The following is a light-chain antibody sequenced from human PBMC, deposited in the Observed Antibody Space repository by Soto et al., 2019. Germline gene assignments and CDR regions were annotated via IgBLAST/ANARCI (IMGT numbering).Light chain of an antibody. J-gene: IGLJ1*01. V-gene: IGLV2-14*01. Sequence: QSALTQPPSASGSPGQSVAISCTGTSSDVGGYNYVSWYQQHPGKAPKLMIYEVSNRPSGVSNRFSGSKSGNTASLTISGLQAEDEADYYCSSYTAGGTIFGTGTKVTVL. CDR1: SSDVGGYNY. CDR2: EVS. CDR3: SSYTAGGTI.